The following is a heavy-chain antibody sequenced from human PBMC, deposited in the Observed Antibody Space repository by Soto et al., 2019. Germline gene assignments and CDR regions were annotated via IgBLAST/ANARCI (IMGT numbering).Heavy chain of an antibody. Sequence: EVQLVESGGGLVQPGRSLRLSCAASGFSFDEYAMHWVRQAPGKGLEWVPGVSWNSGTMVYGDSVRGRFAISRDNAKNSLYLQMNSLTTEDTALYYCAKGFCSSTRCLTYSYMDVWGKGTTVTVSS. V-gene: IGHV3-9*01. CDR2: VSWNSGTM. D-gene: IGHD2-2*01. J-gene: IGHJ6*03. CDR1: GFSFDEYA. CDR3: AKGFCSSTRCLTYSYMDV.